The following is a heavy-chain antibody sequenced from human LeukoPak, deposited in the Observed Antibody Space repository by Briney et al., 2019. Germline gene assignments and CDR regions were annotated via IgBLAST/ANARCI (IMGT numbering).Heavy chain of an antibody. V-gene: IGHV1-69*04. CDR3: ARGVKSSWPIRRVNWFDP. D-gene: IGHD6-13*01. CDR2: IIPILGIA. CDR1: GGTSSSYA. J-gene: IGHJ5*02. Sequence: ASVKVSCKASGGTSSSYAISWVRQAPGQGLEWMGRIIPILGIANYAQKFQGRVTITADKSTSTAYMELSSLRSEDTAVYYCARGVKSSWPIRRVNWFDPWGQGTLVTVSS.